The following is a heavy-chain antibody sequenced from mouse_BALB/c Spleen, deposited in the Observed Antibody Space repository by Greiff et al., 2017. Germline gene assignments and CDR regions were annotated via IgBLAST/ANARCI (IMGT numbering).Heavy chain of an antibody. CDR2: IYYSGTI. D-gene: IGHD3-3*01. J-gene: IGHJ2*01. CDR1: GISITTGNYR. V-gene: IGHV3-5*02. CDR3: ARGGRPYFDY. Sequence: EVKLQESGPGLVKPSQTVSLTCTVTGISITTGNYRWSWIRQFPGNKLEWIGYIYYSGTITYNPSLTSRTTITRDTSKNQFFLEMNSLTAEDTATYYCARGGRPYFDYWGQGTTLTVSS.